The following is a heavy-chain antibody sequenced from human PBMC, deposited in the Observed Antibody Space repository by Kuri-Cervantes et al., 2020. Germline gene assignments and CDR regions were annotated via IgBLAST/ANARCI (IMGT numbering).Heavy chain of an antibody. Sequence: GGSLRLSCAASGFTFSSYSMNWVRQAPGKGLEWVSSISSSSSYIYYADSVKGRFTISRDNAKNSLYLQMNSLRAEDTAVYYCARDHVVVPVAPFDYWGQGTLVTVSS. J-gene: IGHJ4*02. CDR2: ISSSSSYI. CDR3: ARDHVVVPVAPFDY. CDR1: GFTFSSYS. V-gene: IGHV3-21*01. D-gene: IGHD2-2*01.